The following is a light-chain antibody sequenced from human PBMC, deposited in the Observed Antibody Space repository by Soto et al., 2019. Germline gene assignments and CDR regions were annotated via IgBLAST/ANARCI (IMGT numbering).Light chain of an antibody. V-gene: IGKV3-20*01. J-gene: IGKJ4*01. CDR1: QSVAKNY. CDR2: NAF. CDR3: QQYAVSPLT. Sequence: EIVLTQSPGTLSLSPGERATLSCRASQSVAKNYLAWYQQKPGQPPSLLIYNAFTRATGIPDRFSGSGSGTDFTLTIGRLGPEDFAVYYCQQYAVSPLTFGGGTKVEIK.